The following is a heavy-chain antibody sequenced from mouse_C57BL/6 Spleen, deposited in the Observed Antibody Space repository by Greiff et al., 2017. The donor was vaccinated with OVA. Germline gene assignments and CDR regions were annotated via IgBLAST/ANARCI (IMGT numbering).Heavy chain of an antibody. V-gene: IGHV5-9-1*02. CDR2: ISSGGDYI. CDR3: TSSGYGSSYPYYYAMDY. Sequence: EVMLVESGEGLVKPGGSLKLSCAASGFTFSSYAMSWVRQTPEKRLEWVAYISSGGDYIYYADTVKGRFTISRDNARNTLYLQMSSLKSEDTAMYYCTSSGYGSSYPYYYAMDYWGQGTSVTVSS. CDR1: GFTFSSYA. D-gene: IGHD1-1*01. J-gene: IGHJ4*01.